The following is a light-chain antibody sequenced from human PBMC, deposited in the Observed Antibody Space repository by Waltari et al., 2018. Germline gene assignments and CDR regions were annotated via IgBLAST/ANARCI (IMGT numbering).Light chain of an antibody. Sequence: YPQHPGKVPKLLIYETIKRPSGDSSRFSGSKSGNTASLTISGLQADDEADYYCSSYTKTYAVGVFGGGTKLTVL. CDR2: ETI. J-gene: IGLJ3*02. CDR3: SSYTKTYAVGV. V-gene: IGLV2-14*01.